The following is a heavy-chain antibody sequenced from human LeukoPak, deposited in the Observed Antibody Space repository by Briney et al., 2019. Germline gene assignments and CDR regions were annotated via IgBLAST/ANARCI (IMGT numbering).Heavy chain of an antibody. CDR1: GDSISSSSHY. J-gene: IGHJ3*02. D-gene: IGHD2-21*02. CDR2: LHHTGRS. Sequence: PSETLSLTCTVSGDSISSSSHYWGWIRQPPGKTLEWIGSLHHTGRSYSSAALKSRVNISMDMSKSQFSPKLNSVTAADSGVYYCVAEMTASAAFDIWGRGTLVAVSS. CDR3: VAEMTASAAFDI. V-gene: IGHV4-39*01.